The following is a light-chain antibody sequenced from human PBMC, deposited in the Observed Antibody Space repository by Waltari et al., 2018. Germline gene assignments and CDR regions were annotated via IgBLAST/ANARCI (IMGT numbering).Light chain of an antibody. Sequence: LTQSPGTLYLSPGESATLSSSSSQNIGNYLVWYQQKPCQTPRLLMDAASRRATGIPDRFSGSGSGTDFSLTISRLEPEDFAVYYCQNHERLPATFGQGTKVEIK. CDR2: AAS. CDR3: QNHERLPAT. CDR1: QNIGNY. V-gene: IGKV3-20*01. J-gene: IGKJ1*01.